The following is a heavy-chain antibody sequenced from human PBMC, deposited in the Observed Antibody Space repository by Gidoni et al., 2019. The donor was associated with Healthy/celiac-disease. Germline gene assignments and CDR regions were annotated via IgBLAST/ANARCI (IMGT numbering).Heavy chain of an antibody. CDR2: IDPGDSDT. Sequence: EVPLVQSGAGVKKHGESLKIPCKGSGYSFTSYWICWGRQMPGKGLEWMGIIDPGDSDTRYSPSFKGQVTISADKSISTAYLQWSSLKASDTAMYYCARLSSPHNWFDPWGQGTLVTVSS. CDR1: GYSFTSYW. J-gene: IGHJ5*02. CDR3: ARLSSPHNWFDP. V-gene: IGHV5-51*01.